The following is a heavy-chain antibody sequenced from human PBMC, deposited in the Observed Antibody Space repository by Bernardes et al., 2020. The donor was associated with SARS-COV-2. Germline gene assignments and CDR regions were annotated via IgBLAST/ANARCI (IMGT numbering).Heavy chain of an antibody. V-gene: IGHV3-7*03. D-gene: IGHD3-10*01. Sequence: GGSLRLSCAASGFTFSNYWMNWARQAPGKGLEWVGLIKYDGSEKYYADSVKGRLTISRDNSKNSLYLEMNGLRAEDTAVYYCWRDRLWGREADDYWGQGTLVTVSS. CDR3: WRDRLWGREADDY. CDR2: IKYDGSEK. CDR1: GFTFSNYW. J-gene: IGHJ4*02.